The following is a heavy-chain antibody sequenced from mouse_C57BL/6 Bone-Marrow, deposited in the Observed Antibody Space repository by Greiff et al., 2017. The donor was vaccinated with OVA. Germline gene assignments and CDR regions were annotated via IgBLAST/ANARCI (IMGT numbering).Heavy chain of an antibody. V-gene: IGHV5-6*02. D-gene: IGHD1-1*01. CDR3: ARRGSSYAFFAY. CDR1: GFTFSSYG. J-gene: IGHJ3*01. CDR2: ISSGGSYT. Sequence: EVMLVESGGDLVKPGGSLKLSCAASGFTFSSYGMSWVRQTPDKRLEWVATISSGGSYTYYPDSVKGRFTISRDNAKNTLYLQMSSLTSEDTAMYYCARRGSSYAFFAYWGQGTLVTVSA.